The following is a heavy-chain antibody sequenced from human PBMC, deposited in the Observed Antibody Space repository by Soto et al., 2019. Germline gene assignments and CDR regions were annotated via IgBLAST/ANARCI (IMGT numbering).Heavy chain of an antibody. Sequence: QITLKESGPTLVEPTQTLTLTCTFSGFSLSTSGVAVGWIRQPPGKALEWLALIYWDDDKRYSPSLKNRLTITNDTSKNQVVLTMTTMDPVDTATYYCAHRPTGWYFDLWGRGTLVTVSS. CDR1: GFSLSTSGVA. J-gene: IGHJ2*01. V-gene: IGHV2-5*02. CDR3: AHRPTGWYFDL. CDR2: IYWDDDK.